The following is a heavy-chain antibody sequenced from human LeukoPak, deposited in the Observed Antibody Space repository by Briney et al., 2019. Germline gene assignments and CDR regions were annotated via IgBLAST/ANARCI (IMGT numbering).Heavy chain of an antibody. CDR3: AKEGGDEDDYFDY. CDR1: GFTFSSYA. Sequence: GGSLRLSCAASGFTFSSYAMSWVRQAPGKGLEWVSAISGKGGSTYYADSVKGRFTISRENSKNTLYLQMNSLRAEDTAVYYCAKEGGDEDDYFDYWGQGTLVTVSS. V-gene: IGHV3-23*01. D-gene: IGHD3-16*01. J-gene: IGHJ4*02. CDR2: ISGKGGST.